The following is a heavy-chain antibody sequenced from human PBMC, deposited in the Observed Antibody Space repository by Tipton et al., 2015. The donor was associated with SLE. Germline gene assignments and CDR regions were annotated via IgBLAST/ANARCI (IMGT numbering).Heavy chain of an antibody. Sequence: TLSLTCTVSGGSISSGSYPWSWIRKPAGKGLEWIGYIYYTGSTNYNPSLKSRVTISLDTSKNQFSLKLSSVTAADTAVYYCAREDPGRCLFDYWGQGTLVTVPS. J-gene: IGHJ4*02. CDR3: AREDPGRCLFDY. CDR1: GGSISSGSYP. V-gene: IGHV4-61*10. D-gene: IGHD2-15*01. CDR2: IYYTGST.